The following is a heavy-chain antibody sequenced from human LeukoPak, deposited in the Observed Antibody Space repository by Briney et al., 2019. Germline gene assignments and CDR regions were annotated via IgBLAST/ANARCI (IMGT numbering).Heavy chain of an antibody. J-gene: IGHJ4*02. CDR3: TTIDDFWSGYSSDYFDY. D-gene: IGHD3-3*01. CDR2: IKSKTYGVTT. Sequence: GGSLRLXCAASGFTFINAWMTWVRQAPGKGLEWVGRIKSKTYGVTTDYAAPVKGRFTISRDDSKNTLYLQMNSLKTEDTAVYYCTTIDDFWSGYSSDYFDYWGQGTVVTVSS. V-gene: IGHV3-15*01. CDR1: GFTFINAW.